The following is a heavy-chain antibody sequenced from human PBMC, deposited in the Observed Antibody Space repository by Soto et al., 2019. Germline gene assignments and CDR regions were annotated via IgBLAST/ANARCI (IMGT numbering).Heavy chain of an antibody. CDR2: LLRSGSTT. V-gene: IGHV3-23*01. Sequence: GSLRLSCAASGFTFTNYAMTLALQAPGKGLEWVSSLLRSGSTTYYADSVKCRFTISSDISANSLYLQMDSLRAEDTAVYYCAKDAVSGDGIWLLDSWGQGTVVTVSS. CDR1: GFTFTNYA. J-gene: IGHJ4*02. D-gene: IGHD4-17*01. CDR3: AKDAVSGDGIWLLDS.